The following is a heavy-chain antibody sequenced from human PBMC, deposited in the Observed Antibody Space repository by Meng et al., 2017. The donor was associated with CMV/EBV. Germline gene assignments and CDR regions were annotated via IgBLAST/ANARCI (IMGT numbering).Heavy chain of an antibody. J-gene: IGHJ4*02. Sequence: GSLSLSCAVYGGSFSGYYWSWIRQPPGKGLGWIGEIKHSGSTNYNPSLKSRAPISVDTSRKQFSLKVSYVTAADTAMYYCARGIFGVAQWGQGTLVTVSS. CDR3: ARGIFGVAQ. V-gene: IGHV4-34*01. D-gene: IGHD3-3*01. CDR2: IKHSGST. CDR1: GGSFSGYY.